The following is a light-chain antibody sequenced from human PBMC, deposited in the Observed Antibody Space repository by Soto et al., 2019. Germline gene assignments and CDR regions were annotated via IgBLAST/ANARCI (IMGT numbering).Light chain of an antibody. CDR3: NSYTSDNPRLDV. J-gene: IGLJ1*01. V-gene: IGLV2-14*03. CDR1: RSDVGHYDY. CDR2: DVS. Sequence: QSALTQPASVSGSPGQSITISCTGTRSDVGHYDYVSWYQHHPGKAPKLIIYDVSSRPSGISHRFSGSKSGNTASLVISGLQAEDEADYYCNSYTSDNPRLDVFGTGTKLTVL.